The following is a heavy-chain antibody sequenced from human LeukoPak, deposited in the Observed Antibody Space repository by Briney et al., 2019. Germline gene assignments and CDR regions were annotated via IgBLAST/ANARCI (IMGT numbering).Heavy chain of an antibody. Sequence: PGGSLRLSCAASGFTFTSYAMSWVRQAPGKGLEWVSAISGGGLSTYYADSVKGRFTISRDNSKTTLFLQMNSLRAEDTAVYHCAKIDSSSLGPQGSWGQGTLVTVSS. CDR3: AKIDSSSLGPQGS. CDR2: ISGGGLST. J-gene: IGHJ5*02. V-gene: IGHV3-23*01. D-gene: IGHD7-27*01. CDR1: GFTFTSYA.